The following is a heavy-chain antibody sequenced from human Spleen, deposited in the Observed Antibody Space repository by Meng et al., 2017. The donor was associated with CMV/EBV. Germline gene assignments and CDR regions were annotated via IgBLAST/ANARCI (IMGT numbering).Heavy chain of an antibody. CDR2: ISSSGSYI. D-gene: IGHD2-2*01. CDR3: ESLGYCSSTSCPAHYYGMDV. Sequence: GESLKISCVASGFTFSGYSMNWVRQAPGKGLEWVSSISSSGSYIYYADSVKGRFTISRDNAKNSLYLKMNSLRAEDTAVYYCESLGYCSSTSCPAHYYGMDVWGQGTTVTVSS. V-gene: IGHV3-21*01. J-gene: IGHJ6*02. CDR1: GFTFSGYS.